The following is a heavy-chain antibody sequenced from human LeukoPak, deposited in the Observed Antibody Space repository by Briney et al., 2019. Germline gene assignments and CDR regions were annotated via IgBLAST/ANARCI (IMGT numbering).Heavy chain of an antibody. V-gene: IGHV3-30*02. CDR2: IRFDGSNK. D-gene: IGHD6-13*01. CDR1: GFNFSSYG. J-gene: IGHJ4*02. Sequence: GGSLRLSCAASGFNFSSYGMHWVRQAPGKGLEWVAFIRFDGSNKYYEDSVKGRFTISRDNSKNTLYLQMNSLRAEDMAVYSCAKDRLISAGLEYWGQGTLVSVSS. CDR3: AKDRLISAGLEY.